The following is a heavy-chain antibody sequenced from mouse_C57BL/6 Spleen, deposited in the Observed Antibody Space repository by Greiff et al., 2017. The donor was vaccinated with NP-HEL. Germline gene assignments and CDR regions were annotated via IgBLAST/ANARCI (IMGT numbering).Heavy chain of an antibody. CDR3: AREGIYYDPWFAY. CDR2: IHPNSGST. J-gene: IGHJ3*01. D-gene: IGHD2-4*01. V-gene: IGHV1-64*01. CDR1: GYTFTSYW. Sequence: QVQLKQPGAELVKPGASVKLSCKASGYTFTSYWMHWVKQRPGQGLEWIGMIHPNSGSTNYNEKFKSKATLTVDKSSSTAYMQLSSLTSEDSAVYYCAREGIYYDPWFAYWGQGTLVTVSA.